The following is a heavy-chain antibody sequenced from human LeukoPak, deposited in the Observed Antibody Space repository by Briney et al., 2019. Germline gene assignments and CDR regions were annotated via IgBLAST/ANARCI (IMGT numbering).Heavy chain of an antibody. J-gene: IGHJ4*02. CDR2: ISGNGGNT. CDR3: AKDMTPYDDYVWGTPDY. D-gene: IGHD3-16*01. V-gene: IGHV3-23*01. CDR1: GFTFSSYA. Sequence: GGSLRLSCAASGFTFSSYAMSWVRQAPGKGLDWVSTISGNGGNTYYADSVKGRFTISRDNSKNTLYLQINTLRAEDMAVYYCAKDMTPYDDYVWGTPDYWGQGTLVTVSS.